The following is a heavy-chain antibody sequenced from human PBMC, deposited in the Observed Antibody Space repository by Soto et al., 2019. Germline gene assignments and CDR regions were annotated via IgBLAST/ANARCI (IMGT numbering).Heavy chain of an antibody. V-gene: IGHV4-34*01. J-gene: IGHJ4*02. Sequence: SETLSLTCAVSGGSLRGHYWSWIRQSPEKGLEWIGEINHSGFTNYNPTLKSRVTISRDASKNQFSLRLSSMAAADSAVYFCARAAVKLGATLFDSWGQGTLVTVSS. CDR3: ARAAVKLGATLFDS. D-gene: IGHD1-26*01. CDR2: INHSGFT. CDR1: GGSLRGHY.